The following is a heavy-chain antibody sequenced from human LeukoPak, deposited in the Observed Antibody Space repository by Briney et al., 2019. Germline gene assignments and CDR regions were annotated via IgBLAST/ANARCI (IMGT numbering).Heavy chain of an antibody. CDR3: ARSAIDAFDI. V-gene: IGHV4-59*08. D-gene: IGHD6-25*01. CDR1: GGSISSYS. CDR2: IYNSGST. J-gene: IGHJ3*02. Sequence: PSETLSLTCTVSGGSISSYSWSWIRQPPGKGLECIGYIYNSGSTNYNPSLKSRVTISVDTSKNQFSLKLSSVTAADTAVYYCARSAIDAFDIWGQGTMVTVSS.